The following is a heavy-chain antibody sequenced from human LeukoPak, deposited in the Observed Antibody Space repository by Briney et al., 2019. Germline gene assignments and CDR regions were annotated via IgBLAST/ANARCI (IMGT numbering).Heavy chain of an antibody. CDR2: IRYDGSNK. J-gene: IGHJ4*02. V-gene: IGHV3-30*02. Sequence: PGGSLRLSCAVSGFSITTYGMHWVRQAPGKGLEWVAFIRYDGSNKYYSDSVTGRFTISRDNSKKTLYLQMNSLGGEDTAVYYCAKEYGYYFDYWGQGTLVTVSS. CDR1: GFSITTYG. CDR3: AKEYGYYFDY. D-gene: IGHD4-17*01.